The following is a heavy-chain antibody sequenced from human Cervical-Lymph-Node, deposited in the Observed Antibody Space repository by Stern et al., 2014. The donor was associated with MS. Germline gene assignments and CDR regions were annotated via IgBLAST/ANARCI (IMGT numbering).Heavy chain of an antibody. CDR1: GGTFSSSD. CDR3: ALGGFGHYFEY. J-gene: IGHJ4*02. D-gene: IGHD3-10*01. CDR2: IIPIIGTA. Sequence: QVQLVQSGAEVQKPGSSVKVSCRASGGTFSSSDISLVRQAPGQGLAWMGGIIPIIGTANYAQKYQGRVTITADESTSTAYMELSSLRSEDTAIYYCALGGFGHYFEYWGQGTLVTVSS. V-gene: IGHV1-69*12.